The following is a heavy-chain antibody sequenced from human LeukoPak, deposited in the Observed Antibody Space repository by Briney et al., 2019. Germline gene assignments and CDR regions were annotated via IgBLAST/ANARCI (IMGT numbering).Heavy chain of an antibody. Sequence: PSETLSLTCTVSGGTISSGDYYWRWIRQPPGKGLEWIGYSYYSGSTYYNPALKSRVTISVDTSKNQFSLKLSSVTAADTAVYYCARVVPAAMEIDYWGQGTLVTVSS. CDR1: GGTISSGDYY. D-gene: IGHD2-2*01. CDR2: SYYSGST. V-gene: IGHV4-30-4*01. CDR3: ARVVPAAMEIDY. J-gene: IGHJ4*02.